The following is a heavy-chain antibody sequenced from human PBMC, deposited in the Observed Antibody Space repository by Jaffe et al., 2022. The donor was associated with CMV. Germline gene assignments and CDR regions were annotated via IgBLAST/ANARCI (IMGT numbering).Heavy chain of an antibody. J-gene: IGHJ5*02. CDR1: GFTFSSYE. CDR2: ITSGGTTI. CDR3: ARELGGYNWFDP. Sequence: EVQLVESGGGLVQPGGSLRLSCAASGFTFSSYEMNWVRQAPGKGLEWVSYITSGGTTIYYADSVRGRFTISRDNAKNSLYLQMNSLRAEDTAVYYCARELGGYNWFDPWGQGTLVTVSS. D-gene: IGHD2-15*01. V-gene: IGHV3-48*03.